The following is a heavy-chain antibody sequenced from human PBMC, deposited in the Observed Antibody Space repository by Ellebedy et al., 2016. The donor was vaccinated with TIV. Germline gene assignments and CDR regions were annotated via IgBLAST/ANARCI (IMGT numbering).Heavy chain of an antibody. D-gene: IGHD2-2*01. CDR2: IDTNTGGR. V-gene: IGHV1-2*02. CDR3: ARERRASPRLYFFDH. J-gene: IGHJ4*02. CDR1: GYTFTGHH. Sequence: AASVKVSCKTSGYTFTGHHIHWVRQAPGHGLEWMGWIDTNTGGRDSAQKFQGRVTMTRDASITTAYMELKSLTVDDTAVYYCARERRASPRLYFFDHWGQGVPVTVSS.